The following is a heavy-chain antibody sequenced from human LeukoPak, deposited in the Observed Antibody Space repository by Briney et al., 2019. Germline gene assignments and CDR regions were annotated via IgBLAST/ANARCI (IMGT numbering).Heavy chain of an antibody. Sequence: ASETLSLTCTVSGGFISGYYWSWIRQPPGKGLEWIGYIYYSGSTNYNPSLRSRVSISVDTSKNQFSLRLRSVTAADTAFYYCARDHYYGGNRPAFDIWGQGTTVTVSS. V-gene: IGHV4-59*01. CDR3: ARDHYYGGNRPAFDI. CDR2: IYYSGST. J-gene: IGHJ3*02. CDR1: GGFISGYY. D-gene: IGHD2-21*01.